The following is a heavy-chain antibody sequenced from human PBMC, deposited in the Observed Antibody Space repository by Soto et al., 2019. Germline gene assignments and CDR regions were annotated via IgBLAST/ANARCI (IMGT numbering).Heavy chain of an antibody. Sequence: PVGALLLSCSASGFTFSSYGMHWVRQAPGQGLEWVAVVWYDGSNKYYAESVKGRFTISRDNSKNTLYLQMNGLRAEDTAVYYCARDRDTAMVALGYWGQGTLVTVSS. D-gene: IGHD5-18*01. V-gene: IGHV3-33*01. CDR3: ARDRDTAMVALGY. CDR2: VWYDGSNK. CDR1: GFTFSSYG. J-gene: IGHJ4*02.